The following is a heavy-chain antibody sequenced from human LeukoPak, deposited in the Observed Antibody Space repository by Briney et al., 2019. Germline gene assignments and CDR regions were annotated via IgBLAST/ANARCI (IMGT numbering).Heavy chain of an antibody. CDR2: ISDDGSNK. V-gene: IGHV3-30*04. CDR3: ARVDDLDAFDM. Sequence: GGSLRLSCAASGFTFSSYAMHWVGQAPGKGLEWVAVISDDGSNKYYADSVKGRFTISRDNSKNTLYLQMNSLRAEGTAVYYCARVDDLDAFDMWGQGTMVTVSS. D-gene: IGHD2-2*03. CDR1: GFTFSSYA. J-gene: IGHJ3*02.